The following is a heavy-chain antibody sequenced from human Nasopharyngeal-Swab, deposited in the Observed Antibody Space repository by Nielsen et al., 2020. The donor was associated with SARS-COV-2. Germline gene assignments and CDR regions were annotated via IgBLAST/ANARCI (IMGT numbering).Heavy chain of an antibody. J-gene: IGHJ3*02. CDR1: GGSIGSGGYY. CDR3: ARATITMIVVVDAFDI. V-gene: IGHV4-31*02. CDR2: IYYSGST. D-gene: IGHD3-22*01. Sequence: SCTVSGGSIGSGGYYWSWIRQHPGKGLEWIGYIYYSGSTYYNPSLKSRVTISVDTSKNQFSLKLSSVTAADTAVYYCARATITMIVVVDAFDIWGQGTMVTVSS.